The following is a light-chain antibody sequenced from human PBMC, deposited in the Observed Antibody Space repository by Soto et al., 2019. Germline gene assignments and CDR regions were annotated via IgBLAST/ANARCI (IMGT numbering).Light chain of an antibody. CDR3: QQYNNWPRT. Sequence: EIVLTQSPGTLSLSPGERATLSCRASQSVTTNLAWYQQKPGQAPRLLIYGASTRATGIPARFSGSGSGTEFTLTISSLQSEDFAVYYCQQYNNWPRTFGQGTKVDTK. CDR2: GAS. V-gene: IGKV3-15*01. J-gene: IGKJ1*01. CDR1: QSVTTN.